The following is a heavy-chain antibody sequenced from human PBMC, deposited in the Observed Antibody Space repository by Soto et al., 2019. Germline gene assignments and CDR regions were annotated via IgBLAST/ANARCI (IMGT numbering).Heavy chain of an antibody. Sequence: SLTLSLPCTVSGGSPSGYYWSWIRQPPGKGLEWIGYMYNTGSTVYNPSFKSRVTISVDTSKNQFSLKLSSVTAADTAVYYCARVWGGAFDIWGQGTMVT. D-gene: IGHD3-10*01. V-gene: IGHV4-59*01. CDR2: MYNTGST. CDR3: ARVWGGAFDI. CDR1: GGSPSGYY. J-gene: IGHJ3*02.